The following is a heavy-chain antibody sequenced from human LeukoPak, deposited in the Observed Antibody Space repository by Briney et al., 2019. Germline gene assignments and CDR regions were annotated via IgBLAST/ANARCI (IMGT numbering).Heavy chain of an antibody. CDR1: GFTFSSYW. D-gene: IGHD4-4*01. J-gene: IGHJ6*02. Sequence: GGSLRLSCAASGFTFSSYWMHWVRQAPGKGPVWVSRINSDGSSSSYADSVKGRFTISRDNVENTVYLQMNSLRAEDTAVYYCAALQYWNGMDVWGQGTTVTVSS. CDR2: INSDGSSS. V-gene: IGHV3-74*01. CDR3: AALQYWNGMDV.